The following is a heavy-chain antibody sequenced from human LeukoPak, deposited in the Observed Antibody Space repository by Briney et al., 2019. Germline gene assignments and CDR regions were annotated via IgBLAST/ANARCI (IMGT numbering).Heavy chain of an antibody. CDR2: INHSGST. CDR3: ARGRIVVVPAALSTYYYYYGMDV. CDR1: GGSFSGYY. D-gene: IGHD2-2*01. Sequence: SETLSLTCAVYGGSFSGYYWSWIRQPPGKGLEWIGEINHSGSTNYNPSLKSRVTISVDTFKNQFSLKLSSVTAADTAVYYCARGRIVVVPAALSTYYYYYGMDVWGQGTTVTVSS. V-gene: IGHV4-34*01. J-gene: IGHJ6*02.